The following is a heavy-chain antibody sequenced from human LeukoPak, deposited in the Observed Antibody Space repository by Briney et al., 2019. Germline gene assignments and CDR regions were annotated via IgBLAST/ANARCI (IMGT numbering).Heavy chain of an antibody. Sequence: PGGSLRLSCAASGFTFGDYAMHWVRQGPGKSLEWVSLISGDGGSSSYADSVKGRFTISRDNSKNSLYLQMNSLRTEDTALFYCAKDLGYYGSGSARDAFDIRGQGTMVTVSS. CDR2: ISGDGGSS. CDR1: GFTFGDYA. CDR3: AKDLGYYGSGSARDAFDI. D-gene: IGHD3-10*01. V-gene: IGHV3-43*02. J-gene: IGHJ3*02.